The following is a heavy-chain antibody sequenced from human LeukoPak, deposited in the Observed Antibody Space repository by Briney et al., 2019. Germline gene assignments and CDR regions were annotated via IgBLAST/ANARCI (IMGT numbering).Heavy chain of an antibody. Sequence: PSQTLSLTCAVSGGSISSGGYSWSWIRQPPGKGLEWIGYIYHSGSTYYNPSLKSRVTITVDRSKNQFSLKLSSVTAADTAVYYCARDRPPQGWYAFDIWGQGTMVTVSS. D-gene: IGHD2-8*01. CDR3: ARDRPPQGWYAFDI. CDR1: GGSISSGGYS. V-gene: IGHV4-30-2*01. CDR2: IYHSGST. J-gene: IGHJ3*02.